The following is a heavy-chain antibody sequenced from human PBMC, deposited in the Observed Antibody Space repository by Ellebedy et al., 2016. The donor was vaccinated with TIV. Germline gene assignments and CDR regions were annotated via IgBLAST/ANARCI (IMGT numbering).Heavy chain of an antibody. CDR1: GGTFGRDG. CDR3: ARDGYYGSGSYFPSYFDY. CDR2: IIPIFGPV. J-gene: IGHJ4*02. Sequence: AASVKVSCKASGGTFGRDGISWVRQAPGQGLEWVGGIIPIFGPVNYAQMFEGRVTITADEATTTAHMELSSLRSEDTAVYYCARDGYYGSGSYFPSYFDYWGQGTLVTVSS. V-gene: IGHV1-69*13. D-gene: IGHD3-10*01.